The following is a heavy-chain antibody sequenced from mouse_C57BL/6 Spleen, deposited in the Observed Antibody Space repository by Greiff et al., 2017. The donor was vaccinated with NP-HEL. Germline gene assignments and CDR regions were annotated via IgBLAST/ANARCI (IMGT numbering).Heavy chain of an antibody. Sequence: QVQLKQPGAELVRPGSSVKLSCKASGYTFTSYWMHWVKQRPIQGLEWIGNIDPSDSETHYNQKFKDKATLTVDKSSSTAYMQLSSLTSEDSAVYYCARKGGKAVMDYWGQGTSVTVSS. CDR2: IDPSDSET. J-gene: IGHJ4*01. V-gene: IGHV1-52*01. CDR3: ARKGGKAVMDY. CDR1: GYTFTSYW.